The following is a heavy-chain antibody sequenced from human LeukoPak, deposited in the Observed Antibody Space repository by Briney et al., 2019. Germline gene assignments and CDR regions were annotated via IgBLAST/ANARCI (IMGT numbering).Heavy chain of an antibody. CDR2: INSGGST. CDR3: ASYEQSVSNWYFDL. J-gene: IGHJ2*01. D-gene: IGHD3-16*01. Sequence: GGSLRLSCAASGFSVSSNYMSWVRQAPGKGLEWVSVINSGGSTYYADSVEGRFTISRDSSKDTLFLQLNSLRAEDTAVYYCASYEQSVSNWYFDLWGRGTLVTVSP. V-gene: IGHV3-66*01. CDR1: GFSVSSNY.